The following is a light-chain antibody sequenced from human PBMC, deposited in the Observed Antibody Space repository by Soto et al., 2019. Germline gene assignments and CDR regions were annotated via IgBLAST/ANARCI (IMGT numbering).Light chain of an antibody. Sequence: QSVLTQPPSASGTPGQRVTLSCSGSTSNIGSNTVNWYQQLPRTAPKLLIYSNNERPSGVPDRFSGSKSGTSASLATSGLHSEDEADYYCSTWDDSLNGVVFGGGTKVTVL. CDR3: STWDDSLNGVV. CDR1: TSNIGSNT. J-gene: IGLJ3*02. V-gene: IGLV1-44*01. CDR2: SNN.